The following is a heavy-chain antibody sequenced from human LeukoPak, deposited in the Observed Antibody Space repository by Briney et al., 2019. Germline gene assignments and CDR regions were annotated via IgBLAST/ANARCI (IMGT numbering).Heavy chain of an antibody. V-gene: IGHV3-23*01. CDR1: GFTFSSYA. CDR3: AKLPYSSGQYYFDY. Sequence: GGSLRLSCAASGFTFSSYAMSWVRQAPGKGLEWVSAISGSGGSTYYADSVKGRFTISRDISKNTLYLQMNSLRAEDTAVYYCAKLPYSSGQYYFDYWGQGTLVTVSS. CDR2: ISGSGGST. D-gene: IGHD6-19*01. J-gene: IGHJ4*02.